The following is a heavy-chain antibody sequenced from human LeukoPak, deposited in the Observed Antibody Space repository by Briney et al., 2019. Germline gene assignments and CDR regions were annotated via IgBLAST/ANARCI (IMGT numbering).Heavy chain of an antibody. CDR2: IIPIFGTA. CDR1: GGTFSSYA. V-gene: IGHV1-69*13. Sequence: ASVKVSCKASGGTFSSYAISWVRQAPGQGLEWMGGIIPIFGTANYAQKFQGRVTITADESTSTAYMELRSLRSDDTAVYYCVRDLGRYFDRTIHYYYYGMDVWGQGTTVTVSS. CDR3: VRDLGRYFDRTIHYYYYGMDV. D-gene: IGHD3-9*01. J-gene: IGHJ6*02.